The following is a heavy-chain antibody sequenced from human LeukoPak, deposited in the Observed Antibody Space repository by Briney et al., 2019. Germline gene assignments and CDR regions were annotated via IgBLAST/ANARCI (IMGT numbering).Heavy chain of an antibody. D-gene: IGHD6-19*01. Sequence: PGGSLRLSCAASGFGFSHAWMTWVRQAPGKGLEWIGRIQSETDGGTTDYAAPVKGRFTISRDDSKNMLYLQMNSLKNEDTAVYYCTTSPQWLENWGQGTLVTVSP. J-gene: IGHJ4*02. CDR1: GFGFSHAW. CDR3: TTSPQWLEN. CDR2: IQSETDGGTT. V-gene: IGHV3-15*01.